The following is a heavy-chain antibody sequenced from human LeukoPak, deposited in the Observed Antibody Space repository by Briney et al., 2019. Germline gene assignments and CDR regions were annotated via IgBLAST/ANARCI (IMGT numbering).Heavy chain of an antibody. CDR2: IIGSGDST. V-gene: IGHV3-23*01. D-gene: IGHD6-19*01. Sequence: GALRLSCVASGFTFNTYAMNWVRQAPGKGLVWVSGIIGSGDSTYYADSVKGRFTISRDNSKNTLYLQMNSLRAEDTAIYYCAMFYIAVAGQHDYWGQGTLVTVSS. J-gene: IGHJ4*02. CDR3: AMFYIAVAGQHDY. CDR1: GFTFNTYA.